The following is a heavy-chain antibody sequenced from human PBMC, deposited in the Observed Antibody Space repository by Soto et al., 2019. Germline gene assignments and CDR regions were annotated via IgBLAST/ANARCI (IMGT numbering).Heavy chain of an antibody. V-gene: IGHV1-3*01. J-gene: IGHJ6*04. CDR2: INAGNGNT. CDR1: GYTFTSYA. D-gene: IGHD3-3*01. CDR3: AREGLYYDFWSGPPGMDV. Sequence: QVQLVQSGAEVKKPGASVKVSCKASGYTFTSYAMHWVRQAPGQRLEWMGWINAGNGNTKYSQKFQGRVTITRDTSASTAYMELSRLRSEDTAVYYCAREGLYYDFWSGPPGMDVWGKGTTVTVSS.